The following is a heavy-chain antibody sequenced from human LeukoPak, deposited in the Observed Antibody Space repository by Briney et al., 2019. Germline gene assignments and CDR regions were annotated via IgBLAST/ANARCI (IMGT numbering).Heavy chain of an antibody. V-gene: IGHV3-23*01. Sequence: PGGSLRLFCAASGLTFSSYAMSWVRQVPGKGLEWLSAMSASGGSTYYADSVKGRFTISRDNSKNTLYLQMNSLRAEGTALYYCAKMGNYYGSGSSPNFDYWGQGALVTVSS. CDR1: GLTFSSYA. D-gene: IGHD3-10*01. J-gene: IGHJ4*02. CDR2: MSASGGST. CDR3: AKMGNYYGSGSSPNFDY.